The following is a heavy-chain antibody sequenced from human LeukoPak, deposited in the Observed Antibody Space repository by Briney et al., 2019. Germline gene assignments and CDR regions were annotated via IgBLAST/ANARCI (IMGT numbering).Heavy chain of an antibody. CDR2: ISSSSSTI. CDR3: ARAPYSYSLTPFDY. D-gene: IGHD3-10*01. CDR1: GFTFSSYS. V-gene: IGHV3-48*01. J-gene: IGHJ4*02. Sequence: GGSLRLSCAASGFTFSSYSMNWVRQAPGKGLEWVSYISSSSSTIYYADSVKGRFTISRDNAKNSLYLQMNSLRAEDTAVYYCARAPYSYSLTPFDYWGQGTLVTVSS.